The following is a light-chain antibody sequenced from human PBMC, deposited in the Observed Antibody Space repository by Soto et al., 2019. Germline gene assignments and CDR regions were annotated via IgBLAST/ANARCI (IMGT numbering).Light chain of an antibody. J-gene: IGLJ1*01. V-gene: IGLV2-11*01. CDR2: DVN. CDR3: SSFAGTYSLYI. CDR1: SNVVGAYDH. Sequence: QSALTQPLSVSGSPGQSVAISCTGTSNVVGAYDHVSWYQHSPDKAPKLLIFDVNKRPSGVPDRFSGSKSGNTASLTISGLQADDEAEYFCSSFAGTYSLYIFGSGTKVTV.